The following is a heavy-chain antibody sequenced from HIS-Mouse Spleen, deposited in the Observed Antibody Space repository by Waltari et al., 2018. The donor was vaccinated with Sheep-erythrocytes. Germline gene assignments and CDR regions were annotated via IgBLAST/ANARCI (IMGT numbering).Heavy chain of an antibody. CDR3: ASGVIPYGSGSYFLDY. D-gene: IGHD3-10*01. V-gene: IGHV1-2*02. J-gene: IGHJ4*02. CDR1: GYTFTGYY. Sequence: QVQLVQSGAEVKKPGASVKVSCKASGYTFTGYYMHWVRQAPGQGLEWMGWISPNRGETTYAQKFQGRVTMTRDTSISTAYMELSRLRSDDTAVYYCASGVIPYGSGSYFLDYWGQGTLVTVSS. CDR2: ISPNRGET.